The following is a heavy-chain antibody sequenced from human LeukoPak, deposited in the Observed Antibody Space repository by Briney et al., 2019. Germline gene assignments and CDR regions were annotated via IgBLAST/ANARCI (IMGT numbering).Heavy chain of an antibody. Sequence: ASVKVSCKASEYTFTAYYMHWVRQAPGQGLEWMGWINPNSGGTHYAHKFQGRVTMTRDTSISTAYMELSSLRPDDTAVYYCARDNSISTSCYNDAFDMWGQGTLVTVSS. D-gene: IGHD2-2*02. CDR2: INPNSGGT. CDR1: EYTFTAYY. CDR3: ARDNSISTSCYNDAFDM. V-gene: IGHV1-2*07. J-gene: IGHJ3*02.